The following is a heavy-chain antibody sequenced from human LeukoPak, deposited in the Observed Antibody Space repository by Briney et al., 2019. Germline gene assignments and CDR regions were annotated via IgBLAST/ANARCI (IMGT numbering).Heavy chain of an antibody. J-gene: IGHJ4*02. V-gene: IGHV3-23*01. D-gene: IGHD3-10*01. CDR1: GFTFSSYD. Sequence: GGSLRLSCAASGFTFSSYDMSWVRQAPGKGLEWVSVISSSGGIIYYADPVRGRFTISRDNSKNTLYLQMNSSRAEDTAVYYCAKPYNPGSGSYDYWGQGTLVTVSS. CDR3: AKPYNPGSGSYDY. CDR2: ISSSGGII.